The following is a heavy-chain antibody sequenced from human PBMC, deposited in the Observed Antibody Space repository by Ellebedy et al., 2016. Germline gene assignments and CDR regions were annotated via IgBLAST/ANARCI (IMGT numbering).Heavy chain of an antibody. Sequence: GGSLRLXXAASGFTFKTYAMSWVRQAPGEGLEWVSTLSGSGPKTYYADSVQGRFTISRDNSKSTLYLQINSLRAEDTAVYYCAKHETDGDYYFDLWGRGTLVTVSS. V-gene: IGHV3-23*01. CDR3: AKHETDGDYYFDL. CDR2: LSGSGPKT. CDR1: GFTFKTYA. J-gene: IGHJ2*01. D-gene: IGHD2-21*01.